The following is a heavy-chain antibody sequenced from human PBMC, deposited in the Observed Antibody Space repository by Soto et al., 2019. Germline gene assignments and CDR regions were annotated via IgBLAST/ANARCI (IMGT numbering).Heavy chain of an antibody. D-gene: IGHD4-17*01. CDR1: GYSISSGYY. CDR2: IYHSGST. J-gene: IGHJ5*02. V-gene: IGHV4-38-2*02. Sequence: SETLSLTCAVSGYSISSGYYWGWIRQPPGKGLEWIGSIYHSGSTYYNPSLKSRVTISVDTSKNQFSLKLSSVTAADTAVYYCARDLKTTVSEASFDPWGQGTLVTVSS. CDR3: ARDLKTTVSEASFDP.